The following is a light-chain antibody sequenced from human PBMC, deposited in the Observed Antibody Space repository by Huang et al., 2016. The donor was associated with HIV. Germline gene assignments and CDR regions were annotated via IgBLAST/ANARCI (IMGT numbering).Light chain of an antibody. V-gene: IGKV3-11*01. CDR3: QQRRDWPT. J-gene: IGKJ3*01. Sequence: EIVLTQSPATLSLSPGEGATLSCRASQSVGKYLAWYQQKPGQTPRLLIYDTSNMATGVPARFSCSGSGTDFTLTITSLEPEDFAVYYCQQRRDWPTFGPGSKVDI. CDR1: QSVGKY. CDR2: DTS.